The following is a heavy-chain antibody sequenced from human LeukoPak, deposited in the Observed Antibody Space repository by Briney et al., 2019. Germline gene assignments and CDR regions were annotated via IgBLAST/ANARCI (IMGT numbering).Heavy chain of an antibody. V-gene: IGHV3-7*01. J-gene: IGHJ4*02. CDR3: GRDPYYDSLDY. D-gene: IGHD3-22*01. CDR1: GFTFTSFW. CDR2: IKDDGRET. Sequence: GGFLRLSCAASGFTFTSFWMSWVRQAPGKGLEWVANIKDDGRETYYVDSVKGRFTIPRDNVKNFLYLQMNSLRAEDTAVYYCGRDPYYDSLDYWGQGTLVTVSS.